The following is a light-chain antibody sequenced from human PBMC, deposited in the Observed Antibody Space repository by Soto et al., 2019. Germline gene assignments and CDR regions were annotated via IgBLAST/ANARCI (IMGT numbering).Light chain of an antibody. CDR3: QQSFSMPPT. CDR1: QTISSF. V-gene: IGKV1-39*01. Sequence: DIEMTQSPSSLSASVGDRVTITCRASQTISSFLDWYQQKPGKAPNLLIYAASSLHSGIPSRFSGSGFGTDFTLTISSLQPEDFATYYCQQSFSMPPTFGQGTKVEIK. CDR2: AAS. J-gene: IGKJ1*01.